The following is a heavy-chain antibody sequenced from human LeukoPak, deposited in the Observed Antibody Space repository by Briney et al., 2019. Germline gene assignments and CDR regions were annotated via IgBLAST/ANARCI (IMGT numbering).Heavy chain of an antibody. J-gene: IGHJ6*02. CDR2: IIPIFGIA. CDR3: ARDPDYGMDV. V-gene: IGHV1-69*04. Sequence: GASVKVSCKASGGTFSSYAISWVRLAPGQGLEWMGRIIPIFGIANYAQKFQGRVTITADKSTSTAYMELSSLRSEDTAAYYCARDPDYGMDVWGQGTTVTVSS. CDR1: GGTFSSYA.